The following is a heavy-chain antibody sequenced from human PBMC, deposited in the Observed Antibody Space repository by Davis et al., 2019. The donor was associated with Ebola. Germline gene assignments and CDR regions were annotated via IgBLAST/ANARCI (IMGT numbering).Heavy chain of an antibody. J-gene: IGHJ5*02. CDR2: INHSGST. CDR1: GGSFSGYY. CDR3: ARGPSWAGVDP. D-gene: IGHD6-19*01. V-gene: IGHV4-34*01. Sequence: MPSETLSLTCAVYGGSFSGYYWSWIRQPPGKGLEWIGEINHSGSTNYNPSLKSRVTISVDTSKNQFSLKMRSVTAADTAVYYCARGPSWAGVDPWGQGTLVTVSS.